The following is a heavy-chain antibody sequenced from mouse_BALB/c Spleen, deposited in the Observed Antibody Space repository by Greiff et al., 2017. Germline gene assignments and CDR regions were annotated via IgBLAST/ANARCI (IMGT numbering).Heavy chain of an antibody. CDR1: GYSITSDYA. V-gene: IGHV3-2*02. Sequence: EVKLVESGPGLVKPSQSLSLTCTVTGYSITSDYAWNWIRQFPGNKLEWMGYISYSGSTSYNPSLKSRISITRDTSKNQFFLQLNSVTTEDTATYYCARSGSSYWFAYWGQGTLVTVSA. CDR2: ISYSGST. D-gene: IGHD1-1*01. J-gene: IGHJ3*01. CDR3: ARSGSSYWFAY.